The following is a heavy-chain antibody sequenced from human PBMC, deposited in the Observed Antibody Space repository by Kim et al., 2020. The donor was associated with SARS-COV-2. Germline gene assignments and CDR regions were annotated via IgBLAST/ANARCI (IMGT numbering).Heavy chain of an antibody. J-gene: IGHJ6*02. D-gene: IGHD6-13*01. Sequence: LKRRVTISVDTAKNQFSLKLSSVTAADTAVYYCARHREAAADYYYYGMDVWGQGTTVTVSS. V-gene: IGHV4-39*01. CDR3: ARHREAAADYYYYGMDV.